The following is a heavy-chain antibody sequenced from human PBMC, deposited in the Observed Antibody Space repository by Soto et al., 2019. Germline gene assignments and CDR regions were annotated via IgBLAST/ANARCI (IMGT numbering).Heavy chain of an antibody. V-gene: IGHV3-15*01. Sequence: EGSLRLSCAASGFTLNSTWMGWVRQAPGKGLEWVGRIKSKTNGGTTDYTAPVKGRFTISRDDSKNTMYLQMNSLQTEDTAVYYCTTDSGVTFLLLFSNWGPGTKVPVTT. CDR2: IKSKTNGGTT. CDR3: TTDSGVTFLLLFSN. D-gene: IGHD2-21*02. J-gene: IGHJ4*02. CDR1: GFTLNSTW.